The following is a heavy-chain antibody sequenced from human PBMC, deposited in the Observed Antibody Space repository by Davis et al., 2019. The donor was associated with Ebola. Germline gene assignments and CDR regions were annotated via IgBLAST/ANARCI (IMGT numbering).Heavy chain of an antibody. J-gene: IGHJ6*02. V-gene: IGHV1-46*01. CDR2: INPSGGST. Sequence: GESLKVSCKASGYTFTSYYIHWVRQAPGQGLEWMGIINPSGGSTSYAQKFQGRVTMTRDTSTSTVYMELSSLRSEDTAVYYCARERLRLRTPYGMDVWGQGTTVTVSS. CDR1: GYTFTSYY. CDR3: ARERLRLRTPYGMDV. D-gene: IGHD5-12*01.